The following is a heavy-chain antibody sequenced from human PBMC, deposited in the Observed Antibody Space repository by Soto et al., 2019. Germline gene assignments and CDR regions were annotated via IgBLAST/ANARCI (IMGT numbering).Heavy chain of an antibody. CDR1: GFTFINYG. CDR2: IGYHGSNK. J-gene: IGHJ6*02. V-gene: IGHV3-30*18. Sequence: GVSLRLSCSASGFTFINYGMNWIRHSPGKGLEWAQVIGYHGSNKDYADSVKGRFTISRDKSKNTLYLQMNTLRAEDTAVYYCAKGQQQLRTYYYYGMDVWGQGTTVTVSS. CDR3: AKGQQQLRTYYYYGMDV. D-gene: IGHD6-13*01.